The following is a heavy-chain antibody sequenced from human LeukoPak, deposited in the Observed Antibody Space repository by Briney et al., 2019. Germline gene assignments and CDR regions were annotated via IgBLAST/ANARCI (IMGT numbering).Heavy chain of an antibody. V-gene: IGHV4-59*08. CDR3: ARRLRPNWFDP. CDR2: IYYSGST. J-gene: IGHJ5*02. D-gene: IGHD4-17*01. Sequence: NPSETLSLTCTVSGGSISSYYWSWIRQPPGKGLEWIGYIYYSGSTNYNPSLKSRVTISVDTSKNQFSLKLSSVTAADTAVYYCARRLRPNWFDPWGQGTLVTVSS. CDR1: GGSISSYY.